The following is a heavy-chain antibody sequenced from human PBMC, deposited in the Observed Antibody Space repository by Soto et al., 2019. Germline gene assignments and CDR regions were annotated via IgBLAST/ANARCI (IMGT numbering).Heavy chain of an antibody. D-gene: IGHD5-18*01. V-gene: IGHV1-69*12. Sequence: QVQLVQSGAEVKKPGSSVKVSCKASGGTFSSYAITWVRQAPGQGLEWMGGIIPIFGTANYAQKFQGRVTITADASKGTAYMELSSLRSEDTAVYYCACDVDTGMVPIRYYFDYWGQGTLVTVSS. CDR3: ACDVDTGMVPIRYYFDY. CDR1: GGTFSSYA. CDR2: IIPIFGTA. J-gene: IGHJ4*02.